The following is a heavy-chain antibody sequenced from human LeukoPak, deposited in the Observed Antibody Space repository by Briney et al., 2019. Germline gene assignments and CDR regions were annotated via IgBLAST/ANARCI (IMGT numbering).Heavy chain of an antibody. CDR1: GFTFSNYW. CDR2: IKQDGSEK. J-gene: IGHJ4*02. D-gene: IGHD3-22*01. Sequence: PGGSLRLSCAASGFTFSNYWMSWVRQAPGKGLEWVANIKQDGSEKYYVDSVKGRFTISRDNAKNSLYLQMNSLRAEDTAVYYCARLSDDSSGYYASDFDYWGQGTLVTVSS. CDR3: ARLSDDSSGYYASDFDY. V-gene: IGHV3-7*01.